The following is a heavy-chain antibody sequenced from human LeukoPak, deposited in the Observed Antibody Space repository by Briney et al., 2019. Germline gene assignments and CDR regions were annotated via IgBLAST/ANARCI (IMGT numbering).Heavy chain of an antibody. CDR1: GGSISSYY. D-gene: IGHD3-9*01. V-gene: IGHV4-39*01. CDR3: ASRGRYFDEPSFDY. J-gene: IGHJ4*02. CDR2: IYYSGST. Sequence: PSETLSLTCTVSGGSISSYYWGWIRQPPGKGLEWIGSIYYSGSTYYNPSLKSRVTISVDTSKNQFSLKLSSVTAADTAVYYCASRGRYFDEPSFDYWGQGTLVTVSS.